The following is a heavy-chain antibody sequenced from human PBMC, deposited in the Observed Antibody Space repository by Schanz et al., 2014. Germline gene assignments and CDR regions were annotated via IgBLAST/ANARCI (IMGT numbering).Heavy chain of an antibody. CDR3: AASSGWHPSTDY. CDR1: GFTFSSYD. D-gene: IGHD6-19*01. V-gene: IGHV3-33*03. J-gene: IGHJ4*02. CDR2: LWHNGSKK. Sequence: VQLAESGGGLVQPGGSLRLSCVASGFTFSSYDVFWVRQAPGKGLEWVAILWHNGSKKYYADSVKGRFTISRDNAKSSLYLQMNSLRVEDTAVYYCAASSGWHPSTDYWGQGTLVTVSS.